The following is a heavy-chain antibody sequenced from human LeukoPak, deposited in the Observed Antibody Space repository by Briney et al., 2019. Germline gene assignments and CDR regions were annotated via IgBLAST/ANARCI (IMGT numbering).Heavy chain of an antibody. Sequence: GGSLRLSCAASGFTLTNCWMHWVRQAPGKGLVWVSHITNDGITTNYADSVKGRFTISRDSAKNTFYLQMNSLRAEDTAVYYCGTHAGRTGSDDWGQGTLVTVSS. J-gene: IGHJ4*02. CDR1: GFTLTNCW. V-gene: IGHV3-74*01. CDR3: GTHAGRTGSDD. D-gene: IGHD3/OR15-3a*01. CDR2: ITNDGITT.